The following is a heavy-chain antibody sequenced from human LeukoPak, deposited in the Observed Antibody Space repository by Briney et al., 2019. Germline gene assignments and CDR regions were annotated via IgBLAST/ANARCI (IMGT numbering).Heavy chain of an antibody. Sequence: GGSLRLSCAASGFTFSSYAMSWVRQAPGKGLEWVSAIGGGGGSTNYADSVKGRFTISRDNSKNTLSLQMNSLRAEDTAVYYCAKPQLGEYSGYDYLAFDYWGQGTLVTVSS. V-gene: IGHV3-23*01. CDR2: IGGGGGST. CDR1: GFTFSSYA. D-gene: IGHD5-12*01. J-gene: IGHJ4*02. CDR3: AKPQLGEYSGYDYLAFDY.